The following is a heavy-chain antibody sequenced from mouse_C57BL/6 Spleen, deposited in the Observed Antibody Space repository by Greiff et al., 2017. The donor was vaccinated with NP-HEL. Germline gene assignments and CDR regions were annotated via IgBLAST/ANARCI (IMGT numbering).Heavy chain of an antibody. D-gene: IGHD2-4*01. CDR2: ISGGGGNT. Sequence: DVMLVESGGGLVKPGGSLKLSCAASGFTFSSYTMSWVRQTPEKRLEWVATISGGGGNTYYPDSVKGRFTISRDNAKNTLYLQMSSLRSEDTALYYCARHMGYDYASGCAYWGQGTLVTVSA. CDR1: GFTFSSYT. J-gene: IGHJ3*01. CDR3: ARHMGYDYASGCAY. V-gene: IGHV5-9*01.